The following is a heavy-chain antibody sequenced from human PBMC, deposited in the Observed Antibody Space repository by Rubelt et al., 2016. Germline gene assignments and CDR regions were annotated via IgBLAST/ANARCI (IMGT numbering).Heavy chain of an antibody. Sequence: GGGLVQPGGSLRLSCAASEFTLSGYWMSWVRQAPGKGLEWVAYIKYDGSEKDSVDSVKGRFTISRDNAKNSLYLRMNSLRVEDTAVYYCARDEAWGQGTLVTVSS. CDR2: IKYDGSEK. J-gene: IGHJ5*02. V-gene: IGHV3-7*05. CDR1: EFTLSGYW. CDR3: ARDEA.